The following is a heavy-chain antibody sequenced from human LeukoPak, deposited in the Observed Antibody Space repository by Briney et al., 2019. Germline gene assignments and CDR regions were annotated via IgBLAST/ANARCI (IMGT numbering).Heavy chain of an antibody. CDR2: IYYSGST. D-gene: IGHD4-17*01. J-gene: IGHJ4*02. Sequence: SETLSLTCTVSGGSISSGGYYWSWIRQHPGKGLEWIGYIYYSGSTYYNPSLKSRVTISVGTSKNQFSLKLSSVTAADTAVYYCARAASGDYFDYWGQGTLVTVSS. CDR1: GGSISSGGYY. V-gene: IGHV4-31*03. CDR3: ARAASGDYFDY.